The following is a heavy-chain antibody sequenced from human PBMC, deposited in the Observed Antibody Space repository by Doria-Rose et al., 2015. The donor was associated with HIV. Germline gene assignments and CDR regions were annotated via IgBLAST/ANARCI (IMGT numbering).Heavy chain of an antibody. D-gene: IGHD6-13*01. CDR1: GVSLSSPGMG. Sequence: QVTLKESGPVLVKPTETLTLTCTVSGVSLSSPGMGVSWIRQPPGKALEWLANIFSDDDRSYKTSLKSRLTISRGTSKSQVFLTMTDMDTVDTATYYCARIKSSRWYHKYYFDFWGQGTLVIVSA. J-gene: IGHJ4*02. V-gene: IGHV2-26*01. CDR3: ARIKSSRWYHKYYFDF. CDR2: IFSDDDR.